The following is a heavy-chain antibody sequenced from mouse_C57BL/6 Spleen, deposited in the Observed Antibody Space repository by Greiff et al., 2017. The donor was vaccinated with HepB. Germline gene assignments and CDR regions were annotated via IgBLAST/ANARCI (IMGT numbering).Heavy chain of an antibody. CDR3: ARGGIYYGNYVFFDY. Sequence: VKLLESGAELMKPGASVKLSCKATGYTFTGYWIEWVKQRPGHGLEWIGEILPGSGSTNYNEKFKGKATFTADTSSNTAYMQLSSLTTEDSAIYYCARGGIYYGNYVFFDYWGQGTTLTVSS. CDR1: GYTFTGYW. V-gene: IGHV1-9*01. J-gene: IGHJ2*01. CDR2: ILPGSGST. D-gene: IGHD2-1*01.